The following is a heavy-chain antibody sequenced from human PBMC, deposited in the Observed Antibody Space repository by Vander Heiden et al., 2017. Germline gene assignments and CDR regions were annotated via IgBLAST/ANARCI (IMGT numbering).Heavy chain of an antibody. CDR3: ARGRGVGDRDY. CDR2: ISSSSSTI. V-gene: IGHV3-48*01. D-gene: IGHD4-17*01. J-gene: IGHJ4*02. CDR1: GFTFSSYS. Sequence: EVQLVESGGGLVQPGGSLRLSCAASGFTFSSYSMNWVRQAPGKGLEWVSYISSSSSTIYYADSVKGRFTISRDNAKNSLYLQMNRMRAEDTAVYYCARGRGVGDRDYWGQGTLVTVYS.